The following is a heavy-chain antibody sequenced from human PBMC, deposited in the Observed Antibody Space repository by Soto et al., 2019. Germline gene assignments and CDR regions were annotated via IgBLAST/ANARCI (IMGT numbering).Heavy chain of an antibody. V-gene: IGHV3-48*03. CDR2: ISKSGSVI. J-gene: IGHJ6*02. CDR1: GLTFSNYE. Sequence: PGVSLRLSCAGSGLTFSNYEMHWVRQAPGKGLEWLSYISKSGSVIYYADSVKGRFTISRDNTKNFLYLQMNSLRAEDTAVYFCASVTLRFSYGIDVWGQGTTVTVSS. D-gene: IGHD3-3*01. CDR3: ASVTLRFSYGIDV.